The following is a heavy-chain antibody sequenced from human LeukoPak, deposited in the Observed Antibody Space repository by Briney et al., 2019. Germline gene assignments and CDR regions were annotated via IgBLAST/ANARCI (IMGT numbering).Heavy chain of an antibody. J-gene: IGHJ4*02. D-gene: IGHD6-13*01. Sequence: GGSLRLSCAASGFTFSSNGMSWVRQAPGKGLEWVSSISSSSSYIYYADSVKGRFTISRDNAKNSLYLQMNSLRAEDTAVYYCARDLGSHFDYWGQGTLVTVSS. CDR3: ARDLGSHFDY. CDR2: ISSSSSYI. V-gene: IGHV3-21*01. CDR1: GFTFSSNG.